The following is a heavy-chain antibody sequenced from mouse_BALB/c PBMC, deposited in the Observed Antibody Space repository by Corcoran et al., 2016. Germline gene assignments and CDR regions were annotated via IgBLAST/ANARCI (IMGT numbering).Heavy chain of an antibody. J-gene: IGHJ3*01. CDR2: INPNYDST. CDR3: VSGIYYGSGFAY. CDR1: GYTFTDYN. Sequence: EVQLQQFGAELVKPGASVKISCKACGYTFTDYNMDWVKQSHGKSLEWIGDINPNYDSTSYNQKFKGKATLTVDKSSSTAYMELRSLTSEDTAVYYCVSGIYYGSGFAYWGQGTLVTVSA. V-gene: IGHV1-18*01. D-gene: IGHD1-1*01.